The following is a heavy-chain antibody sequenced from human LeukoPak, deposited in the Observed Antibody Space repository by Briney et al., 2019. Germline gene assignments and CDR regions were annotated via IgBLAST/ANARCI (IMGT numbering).Heavy chain of an antibody. Sequence: PGGSLRLSCATSGFTFDHYAFHWVRQVPGKGLEWVSLISRDGGTTSYGDSVKGRFTISRDNRKNSLYMQMNSLKTEDSALYYCTKEFSGSYENWGQGTLVTASS. J-gene: IGHJ4*02. D-gene: IGHD3-10*01. CDR3: TKEFSGSYEN. CDR2: ISRDGGTT. CDR1: GFTFDHYA. V-gene: IGHV3-43*02.